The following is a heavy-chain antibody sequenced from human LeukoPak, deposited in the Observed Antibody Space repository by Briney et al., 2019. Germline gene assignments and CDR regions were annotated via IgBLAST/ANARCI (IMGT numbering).Heavy chain of an antibody. Sequence: GESLKISCKGSGYSFTSYWIGWVRQMPGKGLEWMGIIYPGDSDTRYSPSFQGQVTISADKSISTAYLQWSSLKASDTAMYYCARHPRSYSSSWYYFDYRGQGTLVTVSS. V-gene: IGHV5-51*01. CDR2: IYPGDSDT. D-gene: IGHD6-13*01. CDR3: ARHPRSYSSSWYYFDY. J-gene: IGHJ4*02. CDR1: GYSFTSYW.